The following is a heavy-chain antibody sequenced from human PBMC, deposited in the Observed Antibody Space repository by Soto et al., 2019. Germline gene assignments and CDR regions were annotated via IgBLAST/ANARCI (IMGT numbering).Heavy chain of an antibody. J-gene: IGHJ4*02. D-gene: IGHD6-19*01. CDR2: IWYDGSNK. CDR1: GFTFSSYG. V-gene: IGHV3-33*01. Sequence: QVQLVESGGGVVQPGRSLRLSCAASGFTFSSYGMHWVRQAPGKGLEWVAVIWYDGSNKYYADSVKGRFTISRDNSKNPLYLQMNSLRAEDTAVYYCARERLAGLFDYWGQGTLVTVSS. CDR3: ARERLAGLFDY.